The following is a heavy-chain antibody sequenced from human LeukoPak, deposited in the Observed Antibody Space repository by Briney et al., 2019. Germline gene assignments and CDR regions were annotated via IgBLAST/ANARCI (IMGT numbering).Heavy chain of an antibody. V-gene: IGHV1-69*13. J-gene: IGHJ4*02. Sequence: ASVKVSCTASGGTFSSYAISWVRQAPGQGLEWMGGIIPIFGTANYAQKFQGRVTITADESTSTAYMELYSLRSEDTAVYFCARPDEDRGYTYGYNYWGQGTLVTVSS. CDR1: GGTFSSYA. CDR3: ARPDEDRGYTYGYNY. CDR2: IIPIFGTA. D-gene: IGHD5-18*01.